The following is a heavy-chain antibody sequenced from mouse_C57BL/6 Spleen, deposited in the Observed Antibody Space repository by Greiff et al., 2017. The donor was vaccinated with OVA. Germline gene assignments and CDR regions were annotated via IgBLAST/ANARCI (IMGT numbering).Heavy chain of an antibody. D-gene: IGHD4-1*01. CDR1: GYAFSSSW. V-gene: IGHV1-82*01. Sequence: QVQLKESGPELVKPGASVKISCKASGYAFSSSWMNWVKQRPGKGLEWIGRIYPGDGDTNYNGKFKGKATLTADKSSSTAYMQLSSLTSEDSAVYFCARNWVDYWGQGTTLTVSS. CDR3: ARNWVDY. J-gene: IGHJ2*01. CDR2: IYPGDGDT.